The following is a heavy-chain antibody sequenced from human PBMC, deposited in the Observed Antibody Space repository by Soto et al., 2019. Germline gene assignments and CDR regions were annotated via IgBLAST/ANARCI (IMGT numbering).Heavy chain of an antibody. CDR1: GFTFSSYG. V-gene: IGHV3-30*18. CDR2: ISYDGSNK. J-gene: IGHJ4*02. Sequence: GGSLRLSCAASGFTFSSYGMHWVRQAPGKGLEWVAVISYDGSNKYYADSVKGRFTISRDNSKNTLYLQMNSLRAEDTAVYYCAKVSKRGYSYGPRGFFDYWGQGTLVTVSS. D-gene: IGHD5-18*01. CDR3: AKVSKRGYSYGPRGFFDY.